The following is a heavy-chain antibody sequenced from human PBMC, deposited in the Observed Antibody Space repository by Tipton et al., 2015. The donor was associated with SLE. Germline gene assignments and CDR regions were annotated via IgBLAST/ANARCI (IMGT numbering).Heavy chain of an antibody. CDR1: GGSIRGYY. D-gene: IGHD1-26*01. Sequence: TLSLTCTVSGGSIRGYYLSWIWQPAGKGLEWIGSVYRSGSTIYNPSIKSRITLSLDTSKNQFSLRVNSATAADTAVYYYARGGGSYYDYWGQGTLVTVSS. CDR2: VYRSGST. J-gene: IGHJ4*02. V-gene: IGHV4-4*07. CDR3: ARGGGSYYDY.